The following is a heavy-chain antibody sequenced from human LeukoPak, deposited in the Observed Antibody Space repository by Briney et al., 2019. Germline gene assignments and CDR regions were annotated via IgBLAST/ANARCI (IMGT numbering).Heavy chain of an antibody. V-gene: IGHV4-59*01. CDR1: GGSISSYY. J-gene: IGHJ3*02. Sequence: PSETLSLTCTVSGGSISSYYWSWIRQPPGKGLECIGYSYYSGSTNYNPSLKSRVTISVDTSKNQSSLKLSSVTAADTAVYYCARLHRGEEAFDIWGQGTMVTVSS. CDR3: ARLHRGEEAFDI. CDR2: SYYSGST.